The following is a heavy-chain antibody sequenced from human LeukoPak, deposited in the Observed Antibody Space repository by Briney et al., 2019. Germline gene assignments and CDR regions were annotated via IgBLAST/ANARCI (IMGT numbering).Heavy chain of an antibody. D-gene: IGHD6-19*01. V-gene: IGHV1-69*06. Sequence: SVKVSCKASGYTFTSYYIHWVRQAPGQGLEWMGGIIPIFGTANYAQKFQGRVTITADKSTSTAYMELSSLRSEDTAVYYCARDSDSSGWYGQDYWGQGTLVTVSS. J-gene: IGHJ4*02. CDR2: IIPIFGTA. CDR3: ARDSDSSGWYGQDY. CDR1: GYTFTSYY.